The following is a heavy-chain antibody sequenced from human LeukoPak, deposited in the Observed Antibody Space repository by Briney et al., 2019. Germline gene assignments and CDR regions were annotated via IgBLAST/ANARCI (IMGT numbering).Heavy chain of an antibody. CDR1: GFTFSNAW. Sequence: PGGSLRLSCAASGFTFSNAWMSWVRQAPGKGLEWLGRIRSKTDGGTTDYAAPVRARFTITRDDSKNTLYLQMNSLRTEDTAVYHCTPTFGYSYGYYFDYWGQGTLVTVSS. CDR2: IRSKTDGGTT. D-gene: IGHD5-18*01. V-gene: IGHV3-15*01. CDR3: TPTFGYSYGYYFDY. J-gene: IGHJ4*02.